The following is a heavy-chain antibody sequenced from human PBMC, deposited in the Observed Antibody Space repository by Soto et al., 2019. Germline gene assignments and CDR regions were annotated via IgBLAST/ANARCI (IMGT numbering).Heavy chain of an antibody. Sequence: SVKVSCTASGCTFSSYDISWVRQAPGQGLEWMGGIIPIFGTANYAQKFQGRVTITADESTSTAYMELSSLRSEDTAVYYCANNPLGAPGAFDIWGQGTMPTVSS. CDR1: GCTFSSYD. V-gene: IGHV1-69*13. CDR3: ANNPLGAPGAFDI. CDR2: IIPIFGTA. D-gene: IGHD3-16*01. J-gene: IGHJ3*02.